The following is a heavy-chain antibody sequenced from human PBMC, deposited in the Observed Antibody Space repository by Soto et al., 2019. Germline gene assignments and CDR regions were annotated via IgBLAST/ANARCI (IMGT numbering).Heavy chain of an antibody. CDR3: VRDGTKTLRDWFDP. CDR1: GASISGFY. Sequence: ASETLSLTCTVSGASISGFYWSWIRTSAGKGREWIGRIYATGTTDYNPSLKSRVMMSVDTSKKQFSLKLRSVTAADTAVYYCVRDGTKTLRDWFDPWGQGISVTVSS. CDR2: IYATGTT. J-gene: IGHJ5*02. D-gene: IGHD1-1*01. V-gene: IGHV4-4*07.